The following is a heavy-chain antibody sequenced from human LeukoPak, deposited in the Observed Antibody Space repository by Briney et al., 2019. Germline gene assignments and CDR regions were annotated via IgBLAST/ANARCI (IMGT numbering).Heavy chain of an antibody. Sequence: GGSLRLSCAASGFTFSSYGMSWVRQAPGKGLEWVSAISGSGGSTYYADSVKGRFTISRDNAKNSLYLQMNSLRAEDTAVYYCARVATIAELDYWGQGTLVTVSS. D-gene: IGHD5-24*01. CDR1: GFTFSSYG. CDR2: ISGSGGST. V-gene: IGHV3-23*01. CDR3: ARVATIAELDY. J-gene: IGHJ4*02.